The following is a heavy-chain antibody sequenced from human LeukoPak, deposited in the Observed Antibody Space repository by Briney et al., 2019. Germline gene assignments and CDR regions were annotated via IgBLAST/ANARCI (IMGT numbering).Heavy chain of an antibody. CDR2: IYYGGST. V-gene: IGHV4-59*01. Sequence: SSETLSLTCTVSGGSISSYYWSWIRQPPGKGLEWIGYIYYGGSTNYNPSLKSRVTISVDTSKSQFSLKLSSVTAADTAVYYCARLTRRSGNYFDSWGQGTLVTVSS. D-gene: IGHD1-1*01. J-gene: IGHJ4*02. CDR1: GGSISSYY. CDR3: ARLTRRSGNYFDS.